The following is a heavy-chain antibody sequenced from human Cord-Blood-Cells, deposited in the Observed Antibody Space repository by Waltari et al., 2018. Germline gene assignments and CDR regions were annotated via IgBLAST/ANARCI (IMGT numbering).Heavy chain of an antibody. Sequence: EVQLVQSGAEVKKPGATVKISCTVSGYTFTDYYIHLVQQAPGKGHEWMGIFDAEDGETIYAEKFQGRVTITADTSTDTAYMELGILRSEDTAVDYCETDTIFGVAIKDYWGQGTLVTVSS. CDR2: FDAEDGET. D-gene: IGHD3-3*01. V-gene: IGHV1-69-2*01. CDR3: ETDTIFGVAIKDY. J-gene: IGHJ4*02. CDR1: GYTFTDYY.